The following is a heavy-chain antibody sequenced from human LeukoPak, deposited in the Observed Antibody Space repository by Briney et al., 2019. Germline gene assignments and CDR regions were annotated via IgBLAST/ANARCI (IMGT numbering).Heavy chain of an antibody. CDR2: IWYDGSSK. CDR3: ARDDRYTGNYLGAFDI. V-gene: IGHV3-33*01. D-gene: IGHD3-16*02. CDR1: GFIFSAYG. Sequence: GGSLRLSCAASGFIFSAYGMHWVRQAPGKGLEWLAVIWYDGSSKYYSDSVKGRFTISRDNSKNTLYMQMNNLRVEDTAVYFCARDDRYTGNYLGAFDIWGQGTLVTVSS. J-gene: IGHJ3*02.